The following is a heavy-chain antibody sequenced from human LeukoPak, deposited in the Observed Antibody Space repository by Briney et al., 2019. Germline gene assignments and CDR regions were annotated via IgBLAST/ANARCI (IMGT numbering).Heavy chain of an antibody. Sequence: PGGSLRLSCSASGFAVSSNYMTWVRQAPGKGLVWVSRINSDGSSTSYADSVKGRFTISRDNSKNTLYLQMNSLRAEDTAVYYCARDRYPGYSSGWYPAFDIWGQGTMVTVSS. D-gene: IGHD6-19*01. CDR3: ARDRYPGYSSGWYPAFDI. CDR2: INSDGSST. V-gene: IGHV3-74*01. CDR1: GFAVSSNY. J-gene: IGHJ3*02.